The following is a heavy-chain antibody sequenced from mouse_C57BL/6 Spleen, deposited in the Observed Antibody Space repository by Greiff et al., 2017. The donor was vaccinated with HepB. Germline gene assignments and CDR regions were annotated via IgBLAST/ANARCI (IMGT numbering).Heavy chain of an antibody. J-gene: IGHJ1*03. CDR3: GRWGFYDYDWYFDV. CDR1: GYAFSSYW. Sequence: VKLQESGAELVKPGASVKISCKASGYAFSSYWMNWVKQRPGKGLEWIGQIYPGDGDTNYNGKFKGKATLTADKSSSTAYMQLSSLTSEDSAVYFCGRWGFYDYDWYFDVWGTGTTVTVSS. CDR2: IYPGDGDT. D-gene: IGHD2-4*01. V-gene: IGHV1-80*01.